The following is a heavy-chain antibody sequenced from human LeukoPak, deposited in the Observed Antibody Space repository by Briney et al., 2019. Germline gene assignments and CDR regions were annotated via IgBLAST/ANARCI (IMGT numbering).Heavy chain of an antibody. CDR3: AKDYGNYEPGEAFDI. Sequence: GGSLRLSCAASGFTVSSNYMSWVRQAPGKGLEWVSAISGSGGSTYYADSVKGRFTISRDNSKNTLYLQMSSLRAEDTAVYYCAKDYGNYEPGEAFDIWGQGTRVTVSS. J-gene: IGHJ3*02. CDR2: ISGSGGST. CDR1: GFTVSSNY. D-gene: IGHD4-11*01. V-gene: IGHV3-23*01.